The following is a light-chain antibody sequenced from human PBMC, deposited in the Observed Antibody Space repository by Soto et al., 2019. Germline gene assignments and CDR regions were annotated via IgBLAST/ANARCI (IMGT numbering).Light chain of an antibody. J-gene: IGKJ3*01. CDR3: QQYGSSPFT. CDR2: GIS. V-gene: IGKV3-20*01. Sequence: ESVLTQSPGTLSLSPGERATLSCRASQSVTNRYFAWYQQRPGQAPRLLIYGISNRATGIPDRFSGSGSGTDFTLTISRLEPEDFAVYYCQQYGSSPFTFGPGTKVDIK. CDR1: QSVTNRY.